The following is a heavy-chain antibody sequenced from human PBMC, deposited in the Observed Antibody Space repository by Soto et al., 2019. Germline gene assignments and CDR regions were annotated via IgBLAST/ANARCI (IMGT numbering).Heavy chain of an antibody. J-gene: IGHJ5*02. CDR3: ARGAKLWFVLSSDWFDP. Sequence: PSETLSLTCTVSGGSISSGVYYWSWIRQPPGKGLEWIGEINHSGSTNYNPSLKSRVTISVDTSKNQFSLKLSSVTAADTAVYYCARGAKLWFVLSSDWFDPWGQGTLVTVSX. V-gene: IGHV4-39*07. CDR1: GGSISSGVYY. D-gene: IGHD3-10*01. CDR2: INHSGST.